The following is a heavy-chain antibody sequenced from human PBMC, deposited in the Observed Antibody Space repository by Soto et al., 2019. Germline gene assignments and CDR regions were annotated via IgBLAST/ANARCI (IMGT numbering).Heavy chain of an antibody. D-gene: IGHD2-2*01. Sequence: QVQLQESGPGLVKPSQTLSLTCTVSGGSISSGDYYWSWIRQPPGKGLEWIGYIYYSGSTYYNPSLKSRVTISVDTSKNQFYLKLSSVTAADTSVYYCARGGVLVPAALRDWFDPWGQGTLVTVSS. CDR2: IYYSGST. CDR3: ARGGVLVPAALRDWFDP. V-gene: IGHV4-30-4*01. J-gene: IGHJ5*02. CDR1: GGSISSGDYY.